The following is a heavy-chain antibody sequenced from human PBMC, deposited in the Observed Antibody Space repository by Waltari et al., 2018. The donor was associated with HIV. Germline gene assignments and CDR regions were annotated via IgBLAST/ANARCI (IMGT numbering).Heavy chain of an antibody. J-gene: IGHJ4*02. CDR2: IFPRDSET. Sequence: EVQVMQSGAEVKKPGESLKISCKVSGYNFASSWIGWVRQMPGKGLEWMGIIFPRDSETRYGPSFQGQVTTSADTSISTAFLQWDSLQASDTAMYYCARLDFYQSPGFSLGFDYWGQGTLVTVSS. CDR1: GYNFASSW. D-gene: IGHD2-21*01. CDR3: ARLDFYQSPGFSLGFDY. V-gene: IGHV5-51*03.